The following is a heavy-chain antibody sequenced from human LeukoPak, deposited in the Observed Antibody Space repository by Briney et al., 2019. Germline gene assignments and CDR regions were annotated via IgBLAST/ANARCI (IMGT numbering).Heavy chain of an antibody. V-gene: IGHV3-43*02. D-gene: IGHD2-15*01. CDR1: GFSFDDYP. CDR3: AKEIDTLGTNAFDI. CDR2: INEDGGKT. J-gene: IGHJ3*02. Sequence: PGGSLRLSCAASGFSFDDYPMHWVRQAPGKGLEWVSLINEDGGKTFYADSVRGRFTISRDNSKNSLYPQMNSLRTEDTALYYCAKEIDTLGTNAFDIWGQGTIVTVSS.